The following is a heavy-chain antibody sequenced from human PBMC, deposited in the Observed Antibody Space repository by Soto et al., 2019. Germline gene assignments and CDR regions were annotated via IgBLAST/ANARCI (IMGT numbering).Heavy chain of an antibody. J-gene: IGHJ5*02. V-gene: IGHV1-69*05. Sequence: QVQLVQSGAEVKKPGSSVKVSCKASGGTFSSYAISWVRQAPGQGLEWMGGIIPIFGTANYAQKFQGRVTITXXEXTXXAYMELSSLRSEDTAVYYCAPFYDSSGYYSNWFDPWGQGTLVTVSS. D-gene: IGHD3-22*01. CDR1: GGTFSSYA. CDR2: IIPIFGTA. CDR3: APFYDSSGYYSNWFDP.